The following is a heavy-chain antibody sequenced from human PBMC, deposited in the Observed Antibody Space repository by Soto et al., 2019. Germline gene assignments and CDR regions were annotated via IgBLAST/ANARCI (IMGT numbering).Heavy chain of an antibody. CDR3: ARAPWWYSSGWYKGYYYYGMDV. D-gene: IGHD6-19*01. V-gene: IGHV4-34*01. CDR2: INHSGST. Sequence: SETLSLTCAVYGGSFSGYYWSWIRQPPGKGLEWIGEINHSGSTNYNPSLKSRVTISVDTSKNQFSLKLSSVTAADTAVYYCARAPWWYSSGWYKGYYYYGMDVWGQGTTVTVSS. J-gene: IGHJ6*02. CDR1: GGSFSGYY.